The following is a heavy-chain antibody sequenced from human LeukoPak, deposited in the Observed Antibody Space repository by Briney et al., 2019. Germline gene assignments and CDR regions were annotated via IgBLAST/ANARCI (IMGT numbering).Heavy chain of an antibody. CDR1: GYTFTSYD. CDR2: MNPNSGNT. V-gene: IGHV1-8*01. D-gene: IGHD6-13*01. Sequence: ASVKVSCKASGYTFTSYDINWVRQATGQGLEWMGWMNPNSGNTGYAQKFQGRVTMTRNTSISTAYMELSSLRSEDTAVYYCAREIAAAADPPFDYWSQGTLVTVSS. CDR3: AREIAAAADPPFDY. J-gene: IGHJ4*02.